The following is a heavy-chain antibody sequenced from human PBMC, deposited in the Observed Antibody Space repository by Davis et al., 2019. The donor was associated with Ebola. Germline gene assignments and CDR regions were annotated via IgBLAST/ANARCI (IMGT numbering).Heavy chain of an antibody. CDR2: IYSGGST. Sequence: GGSLRLSCAASGFTFSSYSMNWVRQAPGKGLEWVSVIYSGGSTYYADSVKGRFTISRDNSKNTLYLQMDSLRAEDTAVYYCAKSDYYDAFDIWGQGTMVTVSS. D-gene: IGHD2-21*01. CDR3: AKSDYYDAFDI. CDR1: GFTFSSYS. J-gene: IGHJ3*02. V-gene: IGHV3-53*01.